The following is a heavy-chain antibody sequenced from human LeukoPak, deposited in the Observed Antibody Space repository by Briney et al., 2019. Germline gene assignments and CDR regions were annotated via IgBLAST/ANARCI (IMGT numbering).Heavy chain of an antibody. V-gene: IGHV3-48*01. D-gene: IGHD1-26*01. CDR1: GFTFSSYS. CDR2: ISSSSSTI. CDR3: ASAPNSGSYELDY. J-gene: IGHJ4*02. Sequence: GGSLRLSCAASGFTFSSYSMNWVRQAPGKGLEWVSYISSSSSTIYYADSVKGRFTISRDNAKNSLYLQMNSLRAEDTAVYCCASAPNSGSYELDYWGQGTLVTVSS.